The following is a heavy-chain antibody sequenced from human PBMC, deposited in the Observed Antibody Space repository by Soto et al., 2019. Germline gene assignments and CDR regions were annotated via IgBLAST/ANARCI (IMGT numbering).Heavy chain of an antibody. CDR3: AKGGDQQPVDAFDI. D-gene: IGHD6-6*01. Sequence: GGSLRLSCAASGFTSWDYDMSWIRQAPGKGLEWVSAISGSGGSTYYADSVKGRFTISRDNSKNTLYLQMNSLRAEDTAVYYCAKGGDQQPVDAFDIWGQGTMVTVSS. CDR2: ISGSGGST. J-gene: IGHJ3*02. V-gene: IGHV3-23*01. CDR1: GFTSWDYD.